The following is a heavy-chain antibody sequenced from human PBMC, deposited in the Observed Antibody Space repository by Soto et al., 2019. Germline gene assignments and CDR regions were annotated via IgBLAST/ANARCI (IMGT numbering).Heavy chain of an antibody. Sequence: QVQLVQSGAEVKKPGASVKVSCKTSAYTFTNYGISWVRQAPGQGLEWMGWISAYNGNTNYAQKYQGRVTMTTDTPTTTSYMELRSLRSDDTAVYYCAREISSGFYSFDNWGQGTLVTVSS. J-gene: IGHJ4*02. D-gene: IGHD3-22*01. CDR1: AYTFTNYG. CDR3: AREISSGFYSFDN. CDR2: ISAYNGNT. V-gene: IGHV1-18*01.